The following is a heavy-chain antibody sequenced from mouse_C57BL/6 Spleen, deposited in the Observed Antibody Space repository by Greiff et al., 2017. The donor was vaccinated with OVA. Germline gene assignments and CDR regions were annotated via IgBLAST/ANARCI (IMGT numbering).Heavy chain of an antibody. CDR1: GFTFSSYA. Sequence: EVKLVESGGGLVKPGGSLKLSCAASGFTFSSYAMSWVRQTPEKRLEWVATISDGGSYTYYPDNVKGRFTISRDNAKNNLYLQMSHLKSEDTAMYYCARDRGNYLPFFDYWGQGTTLTVSS. CDR3: ARDRGNYLPFFDY. J-gene: IGHJ2*01. D-gene: IGHD2-1*01. V-gene: IGHV5-4*01. CDR2: ISDGGSYT.